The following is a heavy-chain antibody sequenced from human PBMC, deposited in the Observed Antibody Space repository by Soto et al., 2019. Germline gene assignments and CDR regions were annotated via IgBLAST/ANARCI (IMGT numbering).Heavy chain of an antibody. CDR3: ARVRITGTPHYYYYYGMDV. D-gene: IGHD1-20*01. CDR2: IYYSGST. J-gene: IGHJ6*02. Sequence: SETLSLTCTVSGGSISSSIYYWGWIRQPPGKGLEWIGSIYYSGSTYYNPSLKSRVTISVDTSKNQFSLKLSSVTAADTAVYYCARVRITGTPHYYYYYGMDVWGQGTTVT. CDR1: GGSISSSIYY. V-gene: IGHV4-39*01.